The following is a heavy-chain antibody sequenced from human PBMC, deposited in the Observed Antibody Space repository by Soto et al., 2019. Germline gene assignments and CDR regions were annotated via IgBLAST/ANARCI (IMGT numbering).Heavy chain of an antibody. D-gene: IGHD2-21*02. CDR3: ASLGVGDWANYYYYYGMDV. CDR2: ISYDGSYK. V-gene: IGHV3-30*03. Sequence: PGGSLRLSCAASGFTFSSNGMHWVRQAPGKGLEWVTFISYDGSYKYYADSVKGRFTISRDNSKNTLFLQMNSLRAEDTAVYYCASLGVGDWANYYYYYGMDVWGQGTTVTAP. CDR1: GFTFSSNG. J-gene: IGHJ6*02.